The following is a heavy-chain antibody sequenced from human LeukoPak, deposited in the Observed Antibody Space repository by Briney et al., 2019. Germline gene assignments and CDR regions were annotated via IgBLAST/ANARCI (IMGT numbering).Heavy chain of an antibody. CDR3: ARDEGWYSSSSGTPGCFDY. D-gene: IGHD6-6*01. J-gene: IGHJ4*02. V-gene: IGHV3-53*01. CDR1: GFTVSSNY. Sequence: GGSLRLSCAASGFTVSSNYMSWVRQAPGKGLEWVSVIYSGGSTHYADSVKGRFTISRDNSKNTLYLQMNSLRAEDTAVYYCARDEGWYSSSSGTPGCFDYWGQGTLVTVSS. CDR2: IYSGGST.